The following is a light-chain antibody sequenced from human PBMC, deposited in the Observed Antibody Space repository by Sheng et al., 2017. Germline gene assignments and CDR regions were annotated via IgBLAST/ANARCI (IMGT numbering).Light chain of an antibody. J-gene: IGKJ3*01. V-gene: IGKV3-15*01. CDR3: QQYDRSPGT. CDR2: GAS. Sequence: EIVMTQSPATLSVSPGERATLSCRASQSVSTNLAWYQQKRGQAPRLLIYGASTRATGIPGRFSGSGSGTDFTLTISSLQSEDFAVYYCQQYDRSPGTFGPGTNVDIK. CDR1: QSVSTN.